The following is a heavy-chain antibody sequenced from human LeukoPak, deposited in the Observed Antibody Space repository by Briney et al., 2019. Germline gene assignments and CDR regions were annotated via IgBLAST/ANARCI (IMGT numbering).Heavy chain of an antibody. CDR3: AKAASAGYDFWSGYLHDAFDI. J-gene: IGHJ3*02. CDR2: ISGSGGST. D-gene: IGHD3-3*01. V-gene: IGHV3-23*01. CDR1: GFTFSSYA. Sequence: GGSLRPSCAASGFTFSSYAMSWVRQAPGKGLEWVSAISGSGGSTYYADSVKGRFTISRDNSKNTLYLQMNSLRAEDTAVYYCAKAASAGYDFWSGYLHDAFDIWGQGTMVTVSS.